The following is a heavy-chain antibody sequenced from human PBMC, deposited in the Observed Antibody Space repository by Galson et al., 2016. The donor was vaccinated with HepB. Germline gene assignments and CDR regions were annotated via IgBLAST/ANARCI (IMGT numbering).Heavy chain of an antibody. J-gene: IGHJ4*02. Sequence: SLRLSCAASGFTFSSYWMTWVRQAPGKGLEWVANIKEDGNEKYYVGSVKGRFTISRDNAKNSLYLQMNSLRAEDTAVYYCSKVFLPGAGSVNGPIDYWGQGTLVTVSS. D-gene: IGHD2-8*01. CDR3: SKVFLPGAGSVNGPIDY. CDR2: IKEDGNEK. CDR1: GFTFSSYW. V-gene: IGHV3-7*03.